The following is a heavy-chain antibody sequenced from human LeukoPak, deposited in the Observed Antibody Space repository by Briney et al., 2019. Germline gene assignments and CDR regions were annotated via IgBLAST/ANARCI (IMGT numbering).Heavy chain of an antibody. CDR3: ARNSFELKPLYYFDY. CDR1: GGSFSGYY. D-gene: IGHD1-14*01. CDR2: INHSGST. Sequence: SETLSLSCAVYGGSFSGYYWSWIRQPPGKGLEWIGEINHSGSTNYNPSLKSRVTISVDTSKNQFSLKLSSVTAADTAVYYCARNSFELKPLYYFDYWGQGTLVTVSS. J-gene: IGHJ4*02. V-gene: IGHV4-34*01.